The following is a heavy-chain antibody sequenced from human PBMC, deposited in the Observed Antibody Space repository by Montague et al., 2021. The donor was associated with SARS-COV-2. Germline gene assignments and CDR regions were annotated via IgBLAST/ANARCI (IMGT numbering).Heavy chain of an antibody. Sequence: SLRLSCAASGFTFSDYYMSWIRQAPGKGLEWVSYISSSSSYTNYADPVKGRFTISRDNAKNSLYLQMNSLRAEDTAVYYCARDVGVVRNWFDPWGQGTLVTVSS. V-gene: IGHV3-11*05. CDR1: GFTFSDYY. D-gene: IGHD3-10*01. J-gene: IGHJ5*02. CDR3: ARDVGVVRNWFDP. CDR2: ISSSSSYT.